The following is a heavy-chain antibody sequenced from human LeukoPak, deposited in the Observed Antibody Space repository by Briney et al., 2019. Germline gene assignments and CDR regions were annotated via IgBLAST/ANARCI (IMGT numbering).Heavy chain of an antibody. CDR3: ARAYGFYDSSGYYDGGHFDY. Sequence: GGSLRLSCAASGFTFSSHWMHWIRQAPGKGLVWFSRINSDVSSTNYADSEKGRFTISRDSAKNTLYLQMNSLRAEDTAVYFCARAYGFYDSSGYYDGGHFDYWGQGTLVTVSS. V-gene: IGHV3-74*01. J-gene: IGHJ4*02. CDR1: GFTFSSHW. CDR2: INSDVSST. D-gene: IGHD3-22*01.